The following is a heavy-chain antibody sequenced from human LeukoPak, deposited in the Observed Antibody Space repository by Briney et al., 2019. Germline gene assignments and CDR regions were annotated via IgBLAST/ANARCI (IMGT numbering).Heavy chain of an antibody. CDR3: AKYFASGSYYKLPH. CDR2: ISGSGAYT. V-gene: IGHV3-23*01. J-gene: IGHJ1*01. CDR1: GFTFSSYA. D-gene: IGHD3-10*01. Sequence: GGPLRLSCAASGFTFSSYAMSWVRQAPGKGLEWVSTISGSGAYTYYADSVKGRFTISRDNSKNTLYLQMNSLRAEDTAVYYCAKYFASGSYYKLPHWGQGTLVTVS.